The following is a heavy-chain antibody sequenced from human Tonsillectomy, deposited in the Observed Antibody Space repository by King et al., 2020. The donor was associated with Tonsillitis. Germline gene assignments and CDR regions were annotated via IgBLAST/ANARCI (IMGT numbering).Heavy chain of an antibody. CDR2: MNPKSGNR. D-gene: IGHD2-15*01. J-gene: IGHJ6*02. CDR3: ARGPICRAVVGSSYGMDV. V-gene: IGHV1-8*02. Sequence: QLVQSGAEVKKPGASVKVSCQASGYTFTDYDMNWVRQATGQGLEWMGWMNPKSGNRGYAQKFQGRLVMTRDISTNTAYMELSGLKYEDTAVYYCARGPICRAVVGSSYGMDVWGQGTTVTVSS. CDR1: GYTFTDYD.